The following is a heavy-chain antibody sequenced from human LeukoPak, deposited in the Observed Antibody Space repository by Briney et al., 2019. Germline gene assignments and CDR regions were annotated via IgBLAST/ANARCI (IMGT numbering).Heavy chain of an antibody. Sequence: PSETLSLTCAVYGGSFSGYYWSWIRQLPGKGLEWIGEINHSGSTNYNPSLKSRVTISVDTSKNQFSLKLSSVTAADTAVYYCARANLVVPAAKNWFDPWGQGTLVTVSS. V-gene: IGHV4-34*01. CDR3: ARANLVVPAAKNWFDP. CDR2: INHSGST. CDR1: GGSFSGYY. D-gene: IGHD2-2*01. J-gene: IGHJ5*02.